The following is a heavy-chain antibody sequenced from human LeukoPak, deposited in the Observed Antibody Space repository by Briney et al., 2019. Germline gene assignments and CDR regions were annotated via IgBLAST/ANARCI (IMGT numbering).Heavy chain of an antibody. CDR3: ARVSYDYVWGSYRNSRFDY. Sequence: ASVKVSCKASGYTFTGYYRHWVRQAPGQGLEWMGWINPNSGGTNYAQKFQGRVTMTRDTSISTAYMELSRLRSDDTAVYYCARVSYDYVWGSYRNSRFDYWGQGTLVTVSS. CDR1: GYTFTGYY. CDR2: INPNSGGT. J-gene: IGHJ4*02. D-gene: IGHD3-16*02. V-gene: IGHV1-2*02.